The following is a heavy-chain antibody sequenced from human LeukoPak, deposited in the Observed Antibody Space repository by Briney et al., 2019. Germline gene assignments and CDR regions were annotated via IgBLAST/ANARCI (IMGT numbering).Heavy chain of an antibody. D-gene: IGHD6-19*01. CDR1: GYSFTTYW. Sequence: GESLKISCEGSGYSFTTYWIGWVRQMPGKGLEWMGIIYPGDSDTRYSPSFQGQVTISADKSISTAYLQWSSLKASDTAMYYCARQGIVVADSFDPWGQGTLVTVSS. CDR3: ARQGIVVADSFDP. J-gene: IGHJ5*02. CDR2: IYPGDSDT. V-gene: IGHV5-51*01.